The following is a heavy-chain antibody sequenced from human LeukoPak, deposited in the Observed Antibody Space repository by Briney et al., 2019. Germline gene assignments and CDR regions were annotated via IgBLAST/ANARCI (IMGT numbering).Heavy chain of an antibody. J-gene: IGHJ6*03. CDR3: ASGRYDIWSGYLYYYMDV. CDR1: GGSFSGYY. CDR2: INHSGST. V-gene: IGHV4-34*01. D-gene: IGHD3-3*01. Sequence: ETLSLTCAVYGGSFSGYYWSWSRQPPGKGLEWNGEINHSGSTNYNPSLKSRVTISVDTSKNQFSLKLSSVTAADTAVYYCASGRYDIWSGYLYYYMDVWGKGTTVTVSS.